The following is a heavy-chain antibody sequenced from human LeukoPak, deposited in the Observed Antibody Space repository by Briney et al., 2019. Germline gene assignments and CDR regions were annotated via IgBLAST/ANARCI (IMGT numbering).Heavy chain of an antibody. CDR3: ARDSYLVERRRGFDY. J-gene: IGHJ4*02. Sequence: PSETLSLTCTVSGGSISSYYWSWIRQPPGKGLEWIGCIYYSGSTNYNTSLKRRVTISVETSKNQFSLKLSSVTAADTAVYYYARDSYLVERRRGFDYWGQGTLVTVSS. CDR1: GGSISSYY. CDR2: IYYSGST. V-gene: IGHV4-59*01. D-gene: IGHD1-1*01.